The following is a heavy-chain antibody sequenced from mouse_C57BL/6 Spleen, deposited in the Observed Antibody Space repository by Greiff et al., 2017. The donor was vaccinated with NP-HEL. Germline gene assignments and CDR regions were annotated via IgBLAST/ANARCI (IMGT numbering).Heavy chain of an antibody. CDR1: GYTFTDYE. V-gene: IGHV1-15*01. CDR3: TRLGQNWYFDV. Sequence: QVQLQQSGAELVRPGASVTLSCKASGYTFTDYEMHWVKQTPVHGLEWIGAIDPETGGTAYNQKFKGKAILTADKSSSTAYMELRSLTSEDAAVYYCTRLGQNWYFDVWGTGTTVTVSS. CDR2: IDPETGGT. D-gene: IGHD3-3*01. J-gene: IGHJ1*03.